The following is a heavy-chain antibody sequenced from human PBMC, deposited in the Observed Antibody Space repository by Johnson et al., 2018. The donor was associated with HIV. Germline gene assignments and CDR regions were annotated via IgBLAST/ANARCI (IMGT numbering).Heavy chain of an antibody. J-gene: IGHJ3*02. V-gene: IGHV3-30*14. CDR3: ARDRTSRQGGAFDI. CDR2: TSNDGSFK. CDR1: GFTFSHYS. Sequence: QMMLVESGGGVVQPGRSLRLSCAASGFTFSHYSMHWVRQAPGKGLEWVAVTSNDGSFKNYADSVKGRFTVSRDNSKNTLFLQMDNLRSDDTAVYFCARDRTSRQGGAFDIWGQGTMVTVSS.